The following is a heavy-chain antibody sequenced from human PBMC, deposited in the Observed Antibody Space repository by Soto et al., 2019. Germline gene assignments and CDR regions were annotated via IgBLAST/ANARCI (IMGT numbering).Heavy chain of an antibody. V-gene: IGHV5-51*01. D-gene: IGHD5-18*01. Sequence: PGESLKISCKGSGYSFTSYWIGWVRQMPGKGLEWMGIIYPGDSDTRYSPSFQGQVTISADKSISTAYLQRSSLKASDTAMYCCARSHPYSYALYYYYYYGMDVWGQGTTVTVSS. CDR1: GYSFTSYW. J-gene: IGHJ6*02. CDR3: ARSHPYSYALYYYYYYGMDV. CDR2: IYPGDSDT.